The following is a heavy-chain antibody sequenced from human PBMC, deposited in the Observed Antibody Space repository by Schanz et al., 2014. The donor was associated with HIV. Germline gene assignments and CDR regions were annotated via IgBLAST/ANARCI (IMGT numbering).Heavy chain of an antibody. J-gene: IGHJ5*01. V-gene: IGHV3-23*01. Sequence: EVHLLESGGGLVQPGGSLRLSCAASGFTFSAYAMNWVRQAPGKGLEWVSAISDSGGRTYYADSVQGRFTISRDDSKNTLYLQMNSLRAEDTAVYYCATLVVIIMEEKWFDSWGQGTLVIVSS. D-gene: IGHD3-22*01. CDR3: ATLVVIIMEEKWFDS. CDR1: GFTFSAYA. CDR2: ISDSGGRT.